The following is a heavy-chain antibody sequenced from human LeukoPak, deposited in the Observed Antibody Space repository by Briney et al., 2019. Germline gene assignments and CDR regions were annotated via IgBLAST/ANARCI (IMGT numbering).Heavy chain of an antibody. CDR3: TRRNYYDSRTIDY. J-gene: IGHJ4*02. D-gene: IGHD3-22*01. Sequence: SETLSVTCAVYGGSFSGYYWSWIRQPPGKGLEWIGEINHSGSTNYNPSLKSRVTISVDTSKNQFSLKLSSVTAADTAVYYCTRRNYYDSRTIDYWGQGTLVSVSS. CDR2: INHSGST. V-gene: IGHV4-34*01. CDR1: GGSFSGYY.